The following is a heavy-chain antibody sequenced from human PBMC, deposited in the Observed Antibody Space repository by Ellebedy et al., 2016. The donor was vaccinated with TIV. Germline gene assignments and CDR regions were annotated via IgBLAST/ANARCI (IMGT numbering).Heavy chain of an antibody. V-gene: IGHV4-59*01. D-gene: IGHD1-26*01. Sequence: SETLSLXXTVSGGSISSYYWSWIRQPPGKGLEWIGYIYYSGSPNYHPSLKSRVTISVDTSKNQFSLKLNSVTAADTAVYYCAREGVGYYGMDVWGQGTTVTVSS. CDR3: AREGVGYYGMDV. CDR2: IYYSGSP. CDR1: GGSISSYY. J-gene: IGHJ6*02.